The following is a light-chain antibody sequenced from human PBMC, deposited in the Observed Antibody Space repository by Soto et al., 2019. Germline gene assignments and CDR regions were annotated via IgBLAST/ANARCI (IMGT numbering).Light chain of an antibody. CDR3: QQRSNWPGT. J-gene: IGKJ1*01. CDR2: GAS. Sequence: IVMTQSPPTLSVSPGEEATLACRASQSLRSNLAWYQQKPGQAPRLLIYGASTRATGIPARFSGSGSGTDFTLTISSLEPEDFAVYYCQQRSNWPGTFGQGTKV. CDR1: QSLRSN. V-gene: IGKV3-11*01.